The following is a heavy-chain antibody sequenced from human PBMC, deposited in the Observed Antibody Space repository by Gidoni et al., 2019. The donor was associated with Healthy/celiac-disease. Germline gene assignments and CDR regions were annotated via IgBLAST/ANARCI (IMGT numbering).Heavy chain of an antibody. J-gene: IGHJ6*02. V-gene: IGHV3-11*01. CDR1: AFTFSAYN. CDR2: ISSSGSTI. CDR3: ASLDIVVVVAAPYGMDV. Sequence: QVQLVESGGGLVTPGGSLRLSGAASAFTFSAYNMSWNRKAPGTGLELVSYISSSGSTIYYADSVKGRFTSSRDNAKNSLYLQMNSLRAEDTAVYYCASLDIVVVVAAPYGMDVWCQGTTVTVSS. D-gene: IGHD2-15*01.